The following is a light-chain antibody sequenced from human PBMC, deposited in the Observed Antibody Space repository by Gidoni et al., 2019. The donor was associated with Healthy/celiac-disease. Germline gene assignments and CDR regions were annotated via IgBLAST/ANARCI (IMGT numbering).Light chain of an antibody. CDR3: QQSYSTLGT. CDR1: QSISSY. J-gene: IGKJ2*01. CDR2: AAS. V-gene: IGKV1-39*01. Sequence: DIQMTQSPSSLSASVGDRVTITCRASQSISSYLNWYQQKPGKAPKLLIYAASSLQSGVPSRFSGSGSGTDFTLTISSLKPEDFATYDCQQSYSTLGTFGQXTKLEIK.